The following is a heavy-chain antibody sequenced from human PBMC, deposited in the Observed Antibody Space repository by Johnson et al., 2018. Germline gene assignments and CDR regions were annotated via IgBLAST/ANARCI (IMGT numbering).Heavy chain of an antibody. CDR1: GFTFNNHW. J-gene: IGHJ4*02. V-gene: IGHV3-74*01. Sequence: VQLQESGGGLVQPGGSLRLSCAASGFTFNNHWMHWVRQAPGMGLVWVSLINTDGSTTNYADSVKGRFTISRDNAKNTLYLQMNNLRAEDTAIYYCAKSVYGYYVYWGQGTLVTVSS. D-gene: IGHD3-3*01. CDR3: AKSVYGYYVY. CDR2: INTDGSTT.